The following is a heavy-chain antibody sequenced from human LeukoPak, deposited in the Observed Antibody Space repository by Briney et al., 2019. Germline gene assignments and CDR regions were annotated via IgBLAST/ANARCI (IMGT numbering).Heavy chain of an antibody. CDR2: IRYDGSNK. CDR3: AARDNYYGGFDY. Sequence: GGSLRLSCAASGFTFSSYGMHWVRQAPGKGLEWVAFIRYDGSNKYYADSVKGRFTISRDNSKNTLYLQMNSLRAEDTAVYYCAARDNYYGGFDYWGQGTLVTVSS. CDR1: GFTFSSYG. J-gene: IGHJ4*02. D-gene: IGHD3-22*01. V-gene: IGHV3-30*02.